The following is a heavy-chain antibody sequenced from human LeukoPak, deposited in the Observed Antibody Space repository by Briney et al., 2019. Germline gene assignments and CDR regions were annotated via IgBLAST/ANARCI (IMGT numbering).Heavy chain of an antibody. D-gene: IGHD3-10*01. CDR1: GGSISSSSYY. J-gene: IGHJ4*02. V-gene: IGHV4-39*07. CDR2: IYYSGST. Sequence: SETLSLTCTVSGGSISSSSYYWGWIRQPPGKGLEWIGSIYYSGSTYYNPSLKSRVTISVDTSKNQFSLKLSSVTAADTAVYYCARVLYYSRRFDYWGQGTLVTVSS. CDR3: ARVLYYSRRFDY.